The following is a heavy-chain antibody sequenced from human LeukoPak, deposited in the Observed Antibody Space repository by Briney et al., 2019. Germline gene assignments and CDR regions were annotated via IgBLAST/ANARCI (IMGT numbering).Heavy chain of an antibody. V-gene: IGHV1-18*01. CDR1: GYTFTSYG. CDR2: ISAYNGNT. Sequence: ASVKVSCKASGYTFTSYGISWVRQAPGQGLEWMGWISAYNGNTNYAQKLQGRVTMTTDTSTSTAYMELGSLRSDDTAVYYCARVESWSCYFHYYYMDVWGKGTTVTVSS. CDR3: ARVESWSCYFHYYYMDV. D-gene: IGHD2-2*01. J-gene: IGHJ6*03.